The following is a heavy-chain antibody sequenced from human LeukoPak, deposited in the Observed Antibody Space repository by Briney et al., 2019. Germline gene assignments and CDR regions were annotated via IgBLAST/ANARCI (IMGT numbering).Heavy chain of an antibody. D-gene: IGHD6-13*01. J-gene: IGHJ4*02. V-gene: IGHV3-30*02. CDR3: AKEGSSWYSPDY. Sequence: GGSLRLSCAASGFTFSSYDMHWVRQAPGKGLEWVAFIRYDGSNKYYADSVKGRSTISRDNAKNSLSLQMNSLRAEDTAVYYCAKEGSSWYSPDYWGQGTLVTVSS. CDR2: IRYDGSNK. CDR1: GFTFSSYD.